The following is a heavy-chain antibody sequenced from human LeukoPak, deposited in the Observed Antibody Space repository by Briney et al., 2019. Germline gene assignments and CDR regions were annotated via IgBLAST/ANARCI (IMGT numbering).Heavy chain of an antibody. Sequence: GGSLRLSCAASGFSFSSYAMSWVRQAPGKGLEWVSAISASGGSTYYADSVKGRFTISRDNSKNTLSLHMNSLRAEDTAVYYCVKETGDLGQGGFEIWGQGTTVTVS. V-gene: IGHV3-23*01. D-gene: IGHD7-27*01. CDR1: GFSFSSYA. CDR3: VKETGDLGQGGFEI. CDR2: ISASGGST. J-gene: IGHJ3*02.